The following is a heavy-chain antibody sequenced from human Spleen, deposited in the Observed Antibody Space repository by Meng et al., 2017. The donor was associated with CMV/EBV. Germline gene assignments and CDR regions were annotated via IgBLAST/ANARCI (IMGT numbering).Heavy chain of an antibody. CDR1: GSTFTSYN. CDR2: MNPNSGNT. V-gene: IGHV1-8*03. J-gene: IGHJ4*02. Sequence: SGSTFTSYNINGVRQATGQGLRWVGWMNPNSGNTGYARKFQGKVTITRNTSISTAYMKLSGLKSENTAVYYCARDSGDYYGSGSPDCWGQGTLVTVSS. D-gene: IGHD3-10*01. CDR3: ARDSGDYYGSGSPDC.